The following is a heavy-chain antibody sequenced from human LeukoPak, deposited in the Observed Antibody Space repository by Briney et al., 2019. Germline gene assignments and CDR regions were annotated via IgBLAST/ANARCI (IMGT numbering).Heavy chain of an antibody. CDR2: ISSSSSYI. J-gene: IGHJ6*02. Sequence: GGSLRLSCAASGFTFDDYAMHWVRQAPGKGLEWVSPISSSSSYIYYADSVKGRFTISRDNAKNSLYLQMNSLRVEDTAVYYCARLRYSSGSGGNYGMDVWGQGTTVTVSS. CDR1: GFTFDDYA. CDR3: ARLRYSSGSGGNYGMDV. V-gene: IGHV3-21*01. D-gene: IGHD6-19*01.